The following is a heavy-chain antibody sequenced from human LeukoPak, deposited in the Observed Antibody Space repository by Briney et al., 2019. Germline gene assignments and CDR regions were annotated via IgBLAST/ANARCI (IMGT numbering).Heavy chain of an antibody. Sequence: GALVKVSCKASGYTFTTYDINWVRQATGQGLEWMGWMNPNSGNTGYAQKFQGRVTMTRNTSMSTAYMELSSLRSEDTAVYYCARANYYGSGKKDLDYWGQGTLVTVSS. J-gene: IGHJ4*02. D-gene: IGHD3-10*01. CDR3: ARANYYGSGKKDLDY. CDR2: MNPNSGNT. CDR1: GYTFTTYD. V-gene: IGHV1-8*01.